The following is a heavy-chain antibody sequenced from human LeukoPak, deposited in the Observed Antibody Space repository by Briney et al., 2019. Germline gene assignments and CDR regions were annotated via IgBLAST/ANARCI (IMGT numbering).Heavy chain of an antibody. D-gene: IGHD3-10*01. CDR2: ITGRGGST. J-gene: IGHJ6*02. CDR3: AKDLYGSGSYRLYYYGMDV. Sequence: GGSLRLSCAASGFTLSSYVMSWVRQAPGKGLEWVSGITGRGGSTHYADSVKGRFTITRDNSKNTLYLQMNSLRAEDTAVYYCAKDLYGSGSYRLYYYGMDVWGQGTTVPVSS. CDR1: GFTLSSYV. V-gene: IGHV3-23*01.